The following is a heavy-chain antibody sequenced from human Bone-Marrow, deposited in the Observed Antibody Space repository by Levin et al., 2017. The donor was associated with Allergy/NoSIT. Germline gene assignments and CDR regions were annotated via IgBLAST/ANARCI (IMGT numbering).Heavy chain of an antibody. V-gene: IGHV3-33*01. CDR1: GFTFSSYG. CDR2: IWYDGSNK. D-gene: IGHD3-3*01. Sequence: GESLKISCAASGFTFSSYGMHWVRQAPGKGLEWVAVIWYDGSNKYYADSVKGRFTISRDNSKNTLYLQMNSLRAEDTAVYYCARESNAITIFGVVEKENWFDPWGQGTLVTVSS. J-gene: IGHJ5*02. CDR3: ARESNAITIFGVVEKENWFDP.